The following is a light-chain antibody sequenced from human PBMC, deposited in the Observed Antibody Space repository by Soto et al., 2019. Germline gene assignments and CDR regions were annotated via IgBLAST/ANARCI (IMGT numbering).Light chain of an antibody. V-gene: IGKV3-20*01. J-gene: IGKJ4*01. CDR3: QQFSRYPLT. CDR1: QSVSSNY. CDR2: GAS. Sequence: LTHWPRTLCLTMGERATLSCRASQSVSSNYITWYQQKPGQAPKRLIFGASSRATGIPDRFSGSGSGTDFTLTISRLEPEDFAVYYCQQFSRYPLTFGRGTKADI.